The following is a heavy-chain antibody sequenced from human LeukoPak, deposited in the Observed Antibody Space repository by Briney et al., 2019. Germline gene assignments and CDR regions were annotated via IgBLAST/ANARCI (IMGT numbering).Heavy chain of an antibody. CDR2: INPSGGGT. J-gene: IGHJ5*02. CDR3: ARGCSSTSCLGNWFDP. CDR1: GYTFTRYY. D-gene: IGHD2-2*01. V-gene: IGHV1-46*01. Sequence: GASVKVSCKASGYTFTRYYMHWVRQAPGQGLDWMGIINPSGGGTTYAQKFQGRVTMTRDTSTSTVYMELSSLRSEDTAVYYCARGCSSTSCLGNWFDPWGQGTLVTVSS.